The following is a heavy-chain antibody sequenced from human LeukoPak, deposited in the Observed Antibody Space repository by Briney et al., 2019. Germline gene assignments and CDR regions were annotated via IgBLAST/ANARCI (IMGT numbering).Heavy chain of an antibody. CDR3: SRGSYDYWRKAFFDY. D-gene: IGHD5-12*01. J-gene: IGHJ4*02. V-gene: IGHV3-49*03. Sequence: GGSLRLSCTAFGFTFGDYAMSWFRQAPGKGLEWVGFIRSKAYVGTTEYAAPVKGRFTISRDDSNSIAYLQMNSLKTEDTAVYYCSRGSYDYWRKAFFDYWGQGTLVTVSS. CDR1: GFTFGDYA. CDR2: IRSKAYVGTT.